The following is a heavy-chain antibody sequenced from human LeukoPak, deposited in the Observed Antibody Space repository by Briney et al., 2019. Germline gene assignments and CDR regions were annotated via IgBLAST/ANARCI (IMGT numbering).Heavy chain of an antibody. CDR2: ISGGGTT. V-gene: IGHV3-53*01. CDR1: GFIVSSNY. Sequence: GGSLRLSCAVSGFIVSSNYMSWVRQAPGKGLESVSVISGGGTTYYADSVKGRFTMSRDNSKNTLYLHMNSLRADDTAVYLCARRGSNREDCSSTDCYGYGMDVWGQGTTVTVSS. CDR3: ARRGSNREDCSSTDCYGYGMDV. J-gene: IGHJ6*02. D-gene: IGHD2-2*01.